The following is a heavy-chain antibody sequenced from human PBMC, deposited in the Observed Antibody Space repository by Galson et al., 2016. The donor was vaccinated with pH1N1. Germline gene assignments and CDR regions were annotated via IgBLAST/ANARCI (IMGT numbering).Heavy chain of an antibody. V-gene: IGHV3-23*01. J-gene: IGHJ5*02. CDR3: AKHDGSGYYYSRRLS. CDR1: GFTFSIFG. D-gene: IGHD3-22*01. CDR2: ISGGGDST. Sequence: SLRLSCAVSGFTFSIFGMSWVRQTPGKGLEWVPAISGGGDSTYHADSVKGRFTISRDNSKNTLFLQMSSLRAEDTAIYYCAKHDGSGYYYSRRLSWGQGTLVTVSS.